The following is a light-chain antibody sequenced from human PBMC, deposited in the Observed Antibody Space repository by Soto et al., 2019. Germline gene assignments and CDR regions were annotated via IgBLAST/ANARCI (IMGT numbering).Light chain of an antibody. CDR3: SSYTSSSTLYV. Sequence: QPSLTQPASVSGSPGQSITIACTGTISDVGGYNYVSWYKQHPGKAPKLMIYEVTNRPSGVSNRFSGSKYGNTASLTISGLQAEDEADYYCSSYTSSSTLYVFGTGTKVTVL. CDR2: EVT. CDR1: ISDVGGYNY. V-gene: IGLV2-14*01. J-gene: IGLJ1*01.